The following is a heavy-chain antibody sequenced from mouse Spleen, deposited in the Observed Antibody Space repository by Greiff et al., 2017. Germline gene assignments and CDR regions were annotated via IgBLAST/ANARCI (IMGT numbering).Heavy chain of an antibody. Sequence: VKLVESGPELVKPGASVKLSCKASGYTFTSYDINWVKQRPGQGLEWIGWIYPRDGSTKYNEKFKGKATLTVDTSSSTAYMELHSLTSEDSAVYFCAREGNYDWFAYWGQGTLVTVSA. J-gene: IGHJ3*01. CDR3: AREGNYDWFAY. CDR2: IYPRDGST. CDR1: GYTFTSYD. D-gene: IGHD2-1*01. V-gene: IGHV1-85*01.